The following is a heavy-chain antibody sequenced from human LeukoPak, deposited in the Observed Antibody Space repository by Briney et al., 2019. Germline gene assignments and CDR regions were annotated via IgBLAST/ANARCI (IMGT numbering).Heavy chain of an antibody. CDR1: GFTFRNYN. D-gene: IGHD1-26*01. CDR2: ISSSSSYI. Sequence: GGSLRLSCAVSGFTFRNYNMNWVRQAPGKGLEWVSCISSSSSYIYYADSVKGRFTISRDNAKNSLYLQMNSLRAEDTAVYYCARVVQWEPTVPNWFDPWGQGTLVTVSS. CDR3: ARVVQWEPTVPNWFDP. V-gene: IGHV3-21*04. J-gene: IGHJ5*02.